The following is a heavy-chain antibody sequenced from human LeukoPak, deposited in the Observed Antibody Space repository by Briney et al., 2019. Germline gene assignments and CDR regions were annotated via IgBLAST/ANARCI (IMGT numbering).Heavy chain of an antibody. CDR2: INPDGSTT. J-gene: IGHJ4*02. V-gene: IGHV3-74*01. D-gene: IGHD5-24*01. CDR3: ARGGLEPVDY. CDR1: GFTFSSYW. Sequence: PGGSLRLSCTVSGFTFSSYWMHWVRQAPGMGLVWVSRINPDGSTTSYADYVKGRFTISRDNAKNTLYLQVNGLRAEDTAVYYCARGGLEPVDYWGEGTLVAVSS.